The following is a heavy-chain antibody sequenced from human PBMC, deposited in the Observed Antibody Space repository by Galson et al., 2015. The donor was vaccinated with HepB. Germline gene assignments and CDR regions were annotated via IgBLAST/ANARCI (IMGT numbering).Heavy chain of an antibody. J-gene: IGHJ6*02. CDR3: APSYGDFGDNYYYGMDV. CDR1: GFTFSDYS. V-gene: IGHV3-21*01. D-gene: IGHD4-17*01. CDR2: ISCSTGDI. Sequence: SLRLSCAASGFTFSDYSMSWVRQAPGKGLEWVSSISCSTGDIYYADSVKGRFTISRDSAKNSLFLQMNSLRADDTAVYYCAPSYGDFGDNYYYGMDVWGQGTTVTVSS.